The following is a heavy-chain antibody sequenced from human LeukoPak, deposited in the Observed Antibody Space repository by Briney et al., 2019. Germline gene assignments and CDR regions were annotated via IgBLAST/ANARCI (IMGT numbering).Heavy chain of an antibody. Sequence: ASVKVSCKASGYTFTSYGISWVRQAPGQGLEWMGWINPNSGGTNYAQKFQGRVTMTRDTSISTAYMELSRLRSDDTAVYYCARALYSSSWYSGYWGQGTLVTVSS. J-gene: IGHJ4*02. CDR2: INPNSGGT. CDR3: ARALYSSSWYSGY. V-gene: IGHV1-2*02. D-gene: IGHD6-13*01. CDR1: GYTFTSYG.